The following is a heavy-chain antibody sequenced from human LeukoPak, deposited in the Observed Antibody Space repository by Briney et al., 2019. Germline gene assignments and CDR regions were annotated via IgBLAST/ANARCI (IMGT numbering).Heavy chain of an antibody. CDR3: AKDSSVPYGITD. CDR2: ISPSDGNT. D-gene: IGHD4-17*01. J-gene: IGHJ4*02. V-gene: IGHV3-23*01. Sequence: GGSLRPSCAASGFTFSKYAMSWVRQVPGKGLEWVSAISPSDGNTFYAGSVKGRFTISRDNFKNTLSLQMNSLRAEDTALYYCAKDSSVPYGITDWGQGTLVTVSS. CDR1: GFTFSKYA.